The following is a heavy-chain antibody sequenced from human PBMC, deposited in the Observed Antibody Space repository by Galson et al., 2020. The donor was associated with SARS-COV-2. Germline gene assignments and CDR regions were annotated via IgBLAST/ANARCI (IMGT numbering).Heavy chain of an antibody. CDR2: IGTAGDT. CDR1: GFTFSSYD. V-gene: IGHV3-13*01. Sequence: GESLKISCAASGFTFSSYDMHWVRQATGKGLEWVSAIGTAGDTYYPGSVKGRFTISRENAKNSLYLQMNSLRAGDTAVYYCARGVAAGHYYYYYMDVWGEGTTVTVSS. J-gene: IGHJ6*03. CDR3: ARGVAAGHYYYYYMDV. D-gene: IGHD6-13*01.